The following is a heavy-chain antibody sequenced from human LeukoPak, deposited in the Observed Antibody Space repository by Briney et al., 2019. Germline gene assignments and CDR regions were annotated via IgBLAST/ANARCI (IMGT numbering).Heavy chain of an antibody. D-gene: IGHD5-18*01. J-gene: IGHJ4*02. V-gene: IGHV3-53*01. CDR2: IYAGGST. Sequence: GGSLRLSCAASGFIVSSNYMSWVRQAPGKGLEWVSVIYAGGSTYYADAVKGRFTISRDNSKNTLYLQMNSLRAEDTAVYYCARGPAGYSFDYYFDYWGQGTLVTVSS. CDR1: GFIVSSNY. CDR3: ARGPAGYSFDYYFDY.